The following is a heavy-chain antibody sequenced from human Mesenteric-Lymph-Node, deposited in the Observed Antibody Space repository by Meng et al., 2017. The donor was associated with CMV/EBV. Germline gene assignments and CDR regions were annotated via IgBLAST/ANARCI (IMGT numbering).Heavy chain of an antibody. Sequence: GGSLRLSCVASGFTSSRYWMHWVRQAPGKGLVWVSRINSDGSNTGYADSVKGRFTISRDNAKNTLSLQMNSLRAEDTALYYCARGVYWGQGTLVTVSS. CDR2: INSDGSNT. CDR3: ARGVY. CDR1: GFTSSRYW. V-gene: IGHV3-74*01. J-gene: IGHJ4*02.